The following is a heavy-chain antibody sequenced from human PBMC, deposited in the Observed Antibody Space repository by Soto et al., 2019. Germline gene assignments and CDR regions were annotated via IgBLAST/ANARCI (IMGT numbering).Heavy chain of an antibody. V-gene: IGHV4-4*02. CDR1: GGSLTTTNW. J-gene: IGHJ6*02. Sequence: SETLTLTCAVSGGSLTTTNWCRGVRQPRRKGLECLAEIYHSGNTNYIASVKSRVTISADNSKNQLSLKPSPMNAADTAVYYCARDRITIFGVVTGPRDYYYYDMDVWGQGTTVTVSS. D-gene: IGHD3-3*01. CDR3: ARDRITIFGVVTGPRDYYYYDMDV. CDR2: IYHSGNT.